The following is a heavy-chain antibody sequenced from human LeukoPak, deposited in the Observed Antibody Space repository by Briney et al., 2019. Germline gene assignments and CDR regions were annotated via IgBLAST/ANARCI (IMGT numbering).Heavy chain of an antibody. V-gene: IGHV3-7*04. CDR3: ARAPTAAFNWFDP. CDR2: IKPDGSEK. CDR1: GFTLSNYW. Sequence: PGGSLRLSCVASGFTLSNYWMTWVRQAPGKGLEWVANIKPDGSEKYFLDSVRGRFTISRDNSKNTLYLQMNSLRAEDTAVYYCARAPTAAFNWFDPWGQGTLVTVSS. D-gene: IGHD2-21*02. J-gene: IGHJ5*02.